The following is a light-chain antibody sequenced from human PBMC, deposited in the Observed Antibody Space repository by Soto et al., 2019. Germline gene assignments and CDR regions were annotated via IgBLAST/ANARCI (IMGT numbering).Light chain of an antibody. Sequence: EIVLTQSPGTLSLSPGERATLSCRASQGLTSNFLAWYQQKPGQAPSLLIYGASNRATGVPDRFSGGGSGTDFTLTISGLEPEDFAVYFCQQYVTAPRTFGQGTKVDIK. J-gene: IGKJ1*01. CDR1: QGLTSNF. CDR2: GAS. V-gene: IGKV3-20*01. CDR3: QQYVTAPRT.